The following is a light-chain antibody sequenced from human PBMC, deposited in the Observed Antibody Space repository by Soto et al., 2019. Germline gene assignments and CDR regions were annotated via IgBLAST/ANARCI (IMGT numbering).Light chain of an antibody. CDR3: QQANRFPIT. Sequence: IRMTQSPAALSASVVGRVTITCRASQSISSWLAWYQQKPGKAPKLLIYKASSLESGVPSRFSGSGSGTEFTLTISSLQPEDFATYYCQQANRFPITFGQGTRLEI. CDR1: QSISSW. CDR2: KAS. J-gene: IGKJ5*01. V-gene: IGKV1-5*03.